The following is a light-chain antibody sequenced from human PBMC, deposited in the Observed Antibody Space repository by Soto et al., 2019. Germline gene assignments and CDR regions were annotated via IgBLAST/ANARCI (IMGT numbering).Light chain of an antibody. CDR1: SSDIGAYKY. CDR2: EVS. J-gene: IGLJ2*01. Sequence: QSVLTQPASVSGSPGQSVTISCTGTSSDIGAYKYVSWYQHHPGKSPRLLIYEVSNRPSGVSNRFSASKSGNTASLTISGLRAEDEADYYCCSYRSSSTLVFGGGTKVTVL. CDR3: CSYRSSSTLV. V-gene: IGLV2-14*01.